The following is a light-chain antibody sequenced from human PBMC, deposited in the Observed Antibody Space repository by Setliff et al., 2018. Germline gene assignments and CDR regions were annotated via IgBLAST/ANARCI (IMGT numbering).Light chain of an antibody. CDR2: EVS. Sequence: QSALTQPPSASGSPGQSVTISCTGTSSDVGGYNYVSWYQQHPGKAPNLMIYEVSKWPSGVPDRFSGSKSGNTASLTVSGLQAEDEADYYCSSYAGSNNYVFGTGPKATVL. J-gene: IGLJ1*01. CDR3: SSYAGSNNYV. CDR1: SSDVGGYNY. V-gene: IGLV2-8*01.